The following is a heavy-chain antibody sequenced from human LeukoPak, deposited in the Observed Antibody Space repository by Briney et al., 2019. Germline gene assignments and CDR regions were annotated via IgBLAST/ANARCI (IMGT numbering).Heavy chain of an antibody. CDR1: GGSINSGGFS. Sequence: SETLSLTCTVSGGSINSGGFSWPWIRQPAGKGLEWIGRIYTSGSTKYNPSLRSRVTISVDTSKNQFSLNLRSVTAADTAVYYCARGRIYKGDYYYMDFWGKGTTVSVSS. J-gene: IGHJ6*03. CDR3: ARGRIYKGDYYYMDF. D-gene: IGHD5-24*01. CDR2: IYTSGST. V-gene: IGHV4-61*02.